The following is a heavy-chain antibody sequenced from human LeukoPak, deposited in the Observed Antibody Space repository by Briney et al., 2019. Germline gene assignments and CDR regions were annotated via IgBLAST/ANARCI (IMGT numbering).Heavy chain of an antibody. D-gene: IGHD6-19*01. V-gene: IGHV5-51*01. CDR3: ARQVAYTSGRTFDF. CDR2: IYPGDSDS. J-gene: IGHJ4*02. Sequence: GESLKISCKGSGYSFTSYWIGWARQMPGIGLEWMGIIYPGDSDSRYSPSFQGQVTISADKSISTAYLQWSSLKASDTAMYYCARQVAYTSGRTFDFWGQGTLVTVSS. CDR1: GYSFTSYW.